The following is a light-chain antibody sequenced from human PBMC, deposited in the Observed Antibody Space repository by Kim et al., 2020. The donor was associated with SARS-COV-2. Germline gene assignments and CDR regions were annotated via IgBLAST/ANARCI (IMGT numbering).Light chain of an antibody. J-gene: IGLJ3*02. CDR3: NSRDTSDDHLV. CDR2: GRN. Sequence: ALGQTVRITCQGDSLRSYYASWYQQKSGQAPILVIYGRNNRPSGIPDRFSGSSSGNTASLTITGAQAEDEADYYCNSRDTSDDHLVFGGGTQLTVL. V-gene: IGLV3-19*01. CDR1: SLRSYY.